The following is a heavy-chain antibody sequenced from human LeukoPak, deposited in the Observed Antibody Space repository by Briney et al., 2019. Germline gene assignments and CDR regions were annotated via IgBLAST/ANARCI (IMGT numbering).Heavy chain of an antibody. D-gene: IGHD6-19*01. Sequence: GGSLRLSCAASGFTFSSYWMSWVRQAPGKGLEWVANINQTGSEKYFVDSVKGRFTISRDNAKNSLYLQMNSLRAEDTAVYYCARVADDYFDYWGQGTLVTVSS. CDR3: ARVADDYFDY. CDR1: GFTFSSYW. CDR2: INQTGSEK. V-gene: IGHV3-7*01. J-gene: IGHJ4*02.